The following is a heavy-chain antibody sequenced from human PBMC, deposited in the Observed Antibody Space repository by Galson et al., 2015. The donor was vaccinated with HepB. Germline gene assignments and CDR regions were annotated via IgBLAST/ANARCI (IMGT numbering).Heavy chain of an antibody. CDR1: GGTFSSYA. CDR3: ARRGRRAAAGTVKYYFDY. J-gene: IGHJ4*02. CDR2: IIPIFGTA. V-gene: IGHV1-69*13. D-gene: IGHD6-13*01. Sequence: SVKVSCKASGGTFSSYAISWVRQAPGQGLEWMGGIIPIFGTANYAQKFQGRVTITADESTSTAYMELSSLRSEDTAVYYCARRGRRAAAGTVKYYFDYWGQGTLVTVSS.